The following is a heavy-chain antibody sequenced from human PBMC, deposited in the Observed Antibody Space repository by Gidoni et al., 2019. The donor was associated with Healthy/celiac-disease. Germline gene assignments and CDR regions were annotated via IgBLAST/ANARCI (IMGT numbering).Heavy chain of an antibody. CDR1: TGYY. Sequence: TGYYMHWVRQAPGQGLEWMGWINPNSGGTNYAQKFQGRVTMTRDTSISPAYMELSRLRSDDTAVYYCARDRGSGSKNAFDIWGQGTMVTVSS. CDR3: ARDRGSGSKNAFDI. D-gene: IGHD6-19*01. CDR2: INPNSGGT. J-gene: IGHJ3*02. V-gene: IGHV1-2*02.